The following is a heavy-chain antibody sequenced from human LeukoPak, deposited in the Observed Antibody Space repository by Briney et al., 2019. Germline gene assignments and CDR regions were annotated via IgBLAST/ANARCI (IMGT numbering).Heavy chain of an antibody. CDR2: ISVGGDSA. CDR1: GFTFTSYD. CDR3: AKDYYDSSGHDY. V-gene: IGHV3-23*01. Sequence: GGSLRLSCAASGFTFTSYDMSWVRQAPGKGLEWVSVISVGGDSAYYADSVKGRFTISRDNSKSTVYLQINSLRAEDTAVYYCAKDYYDSSGHDYWGQGTPVTVSS. D-gene: IGHD3-22*01. J-gene: IGHJ4*02.